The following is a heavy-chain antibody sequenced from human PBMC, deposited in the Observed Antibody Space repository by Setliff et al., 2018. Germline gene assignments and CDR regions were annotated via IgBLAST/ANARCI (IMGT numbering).Heavy chain of an antibody. CDR2: IKSSREGATS. D-gene: IGHD3-22*01. Sequence: RLSCSVSGITFINAWMTWVRQAPGKGPEWVGRIKSSREGATSDYGAPAKGRFTISRDDSKQMIFLQMHNLKTEDTGFYYCATGPRDSRNYLTWLGSWGQGTLVTVSS. V-gene: IGHV3-15*01. J-gene: IGHJ5*01. CDR3: ATGPRDSRNYLTWLGS. CDR1: GITFINAW.